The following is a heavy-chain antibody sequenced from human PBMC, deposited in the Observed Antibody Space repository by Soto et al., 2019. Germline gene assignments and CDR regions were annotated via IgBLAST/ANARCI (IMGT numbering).Heavy chain of an antibody. Sequence: GGSLRLSCATSGFTFINHAMTWVRQAPGKAPQWVATVDGSGAAPFYAESVKGRFTISRDNSKNTLYLQMNSLRAGDTAVYFCAKWEVFVTGHLATQSSLDYWGQGTLVTVSS. CDR1: GFTFINHA. J-gene: IGHJ4*02. V-gene: IGHV3-23*01. D-gene: IGHD3-9*01. CDR3: AKWEVFVTGHLATQSSLDY. CDR2: VDGSGAAP.